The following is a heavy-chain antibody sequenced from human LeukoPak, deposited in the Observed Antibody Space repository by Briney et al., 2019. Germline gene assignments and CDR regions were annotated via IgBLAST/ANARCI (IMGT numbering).Heavy chain of an antibody. Sequence: GASVKVSCKASGCTFTGYYMHWVRQAPGQGLEWMGWINPNSGGTNYAQKFQGRVTMTRDTSISTAYMELSRLRSDDTAVYYCARDSYDYDSSGYSFDYWGQGTLVTVSS. J-gene: IGHJ4*02. V-gene: IGHV1-2*02. CDR3: ARDSYDYDSSGYSFDY. CDR2: INPNSGGT. CDR1: GCTFTGYY. D-gene: IGHD3-22*01.